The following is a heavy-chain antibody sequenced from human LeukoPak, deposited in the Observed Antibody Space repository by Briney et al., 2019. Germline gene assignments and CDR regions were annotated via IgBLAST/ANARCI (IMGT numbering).Heavy chain of an antibody. CDR2: IYYSGST. Sequence: KPSETLSLTCTVSGGSFSSHYWSWIRQPPGKGLEWIGYIYYSGSTNYNPSLKSRVTISVDTSKNQFSLKLSSVTAADTAVYYCARGDYGSGSFGYWGQGTLVTVSS. J-gene: IGHJ4*02. CDR1: GGSFSSHY. V-gene: IGHV4-59*11. D-gene: IGHD3-10*01. CDR3: ARGDYGSGSFGY.